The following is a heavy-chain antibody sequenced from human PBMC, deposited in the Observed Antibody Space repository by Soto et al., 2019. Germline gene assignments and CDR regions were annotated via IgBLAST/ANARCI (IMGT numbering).Heavy chain of an antibody. V-gene: IGHV3-7*01. Sequence: PGGSLRLSCAASGLAFSTHWMTWVRQAPGKGLEWVANINQDGTEKYYVDSVKGRFTISRDNAKNSLYLQMNSLTAEDTALYYCATLPHNVHYYVGVFDFWGQGALVTVSS. J-gene: IGHJ4*02. D-gene: IGHD3-16*01. CDR3: ATLPHNVHYYVGVFDF. CDR1: GLAFSTHW. CDR2: INQDGTEK.